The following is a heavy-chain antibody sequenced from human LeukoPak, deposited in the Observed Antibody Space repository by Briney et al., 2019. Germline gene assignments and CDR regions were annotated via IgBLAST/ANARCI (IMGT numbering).Heavy chain of an antibody. CDR2: IYSGGST. CDR1: GFTVSGNY. V-gene: IGHV3-53*05. Sequence: GGSLRLSCAASGFTVSGNYMSWVRQAPGKGLEWVSVIYSGGSTYYADSVKGRFTISRDNSKNTLYLQMNSLRAEDTAVYYCAAPTTATDTGGNFDYWGQGTLVTVSS. J-gene: IGHJ4*02. CDR3: AAPTTATDTGGNFDY. D-gene: IGHD5-18*01.